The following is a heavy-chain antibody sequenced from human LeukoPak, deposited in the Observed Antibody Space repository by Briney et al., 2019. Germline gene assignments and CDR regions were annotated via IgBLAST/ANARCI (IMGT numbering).Heavy chain of an antibody. CDR2: INAGNGNT. D-gene: IGHD2-15*01. V-gene: IGHV1-3*01. CDR3: ARDVPPGDIVVVVAATYLDY. CDR1: GYTFTSYA. J-gene: IGHJ4*02. Sequence: ASVKASCKASGYTFTSYAMHWVRQAPGQRLEWMGWINAGNGNTKYSQKFQGRVTITRDTSASTAYMELSSLRSEDTAVYYCARDVPPGDIVVVVAATYLDYWGQGTLVTVSS.